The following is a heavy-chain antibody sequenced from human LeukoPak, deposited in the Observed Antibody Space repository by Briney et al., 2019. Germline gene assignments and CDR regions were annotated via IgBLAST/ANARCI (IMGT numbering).Heavy chain of an antibody. CDR3: AKDKSTRSSYGDAFDV. CDR2: ISWHGGTI. CDR1: GFIFDDYA. V-gene: IGHV3-9*01. J-gene: IGHJ3*01. D-gene: IGHD6-6*01. Sequence: QPGGSLRLSCAASGFIFDDYAIHWVRQAPGKGLEWVSGISWHGGTIGYAVSVKGRFTVSRDNAQNSLYLQMNSLRVEDTALYYCAKDKSTRSSYGDAFDVLGQGTVVTVSS.